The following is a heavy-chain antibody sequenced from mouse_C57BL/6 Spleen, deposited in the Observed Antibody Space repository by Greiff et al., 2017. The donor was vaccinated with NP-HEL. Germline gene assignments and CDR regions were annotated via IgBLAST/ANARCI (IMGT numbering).Heavy chain of an antibody. CDR2: INYDGSST. CDR1: GFTFSDYY. Sequence: EVHLVESEGGLVQPGSSMKLSCTASGFTFSDYYMAWVRQVPEKGLEWVANINYDGSSTYYLDSLKSRFIISRDNAKNILYLQMSSLKSEDTATYYCARSYYGSLSYWYFDVWGTGTTVTVSS. D-gene: IGHD1-1*01. CDR3: ARSYYGSLSYWYFDV. V-gene: IGHV5-16*01. J-gene: IGHJ1*03.